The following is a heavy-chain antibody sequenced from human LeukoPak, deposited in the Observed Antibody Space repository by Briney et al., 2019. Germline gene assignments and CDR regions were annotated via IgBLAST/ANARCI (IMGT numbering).Heavy chain of an antibody. V-gene: IGHV3-23*01. CDR1: GFTLSDAW. J-gene: IGHJ4*02. D-gene: IGHD3-16*01. CDR2: ISCSGSRT. Sequence: GGPLRISCAPSGFTLSDAWMSCVRQALGLGMVRLLAISCSGSRTYYADSVKGRFTMSRDNSKNTLYLQMNSLRAEDTAVYYCANTYYDYVWGSRGGAPYFDYWGQGTLVTVSS. CDR3: ANTYYDYVWGSRGGAPYFDY.